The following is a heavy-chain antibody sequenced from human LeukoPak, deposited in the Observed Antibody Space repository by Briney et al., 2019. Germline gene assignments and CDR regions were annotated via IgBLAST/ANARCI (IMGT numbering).Heavy chain of an antibody. D-gene: IGHD1-26*01. J-gene: IGHJ4*02. Sequence: ASVKVSCKASGTTFSSSAISWVRQAPGQGLEWMGGVIPVLGTTNYAQKFQDRVSITTDESTSTAYMEVSSLRSVDTAVYYCARDDGSATLGFDSWGQGTLVTVSS. V-gene: IGHV1-69*05. CDR2: VIPVLGTT. CDR1: GTTFSSSA. CDR3: ARDDGSATLGFDS.